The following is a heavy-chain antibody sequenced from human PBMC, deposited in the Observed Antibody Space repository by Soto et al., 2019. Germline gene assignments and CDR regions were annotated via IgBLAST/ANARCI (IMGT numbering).Heavy chain of an antibody. Sequence: QVQLLQSGAEVKKPGSWVKVSCKASGGSLSNYGISWVRQAPGQGLEWMGGIIPVFGTANYAQKFQGRVTITADESTNIVYMDVTSLRSEDTAVYYCARGDATKIVVTTYYAMDVWGQGTTVTVSS. CDR3: ARGDATKIVVTTYYAMDV. CDR1: GGSLSNYG. D-gene: IGHD4-17*01. CDR2: IIPVFGTA. V-gene: IGHV1-69*12. J-gene: IGHJ6*02.